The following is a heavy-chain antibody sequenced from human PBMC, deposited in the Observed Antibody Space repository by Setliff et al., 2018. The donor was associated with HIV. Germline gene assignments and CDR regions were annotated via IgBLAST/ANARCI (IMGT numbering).Heavy chain of an antibody. CDR1: GGSISTGVYY. Sequence: NPSETLSLTCTVSGGSISTGVYYWSWIRQPADKALEWIGRISASGSTNYNPSLESRVTISADTSKNQFSLKLSSVTAADTAVYYCARHSPSDYWGQGTLVTVSS. J-gene: IGHJ4*02. V-gene: IGHV4-61*02. CDR2: ISASGST. CDR3: ARHSPSDY.